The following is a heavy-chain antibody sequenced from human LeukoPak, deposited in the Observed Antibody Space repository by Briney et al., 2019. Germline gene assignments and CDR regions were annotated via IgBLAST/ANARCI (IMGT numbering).Heavy chain of an antibody. CDR1: GGSIGSGGYS. Sequence: PSETLSLTCTVSGGSIGSGGYSWSWIRQPPGKGLEWIGYIYHSGSTYYNPSLKSRVTISVDRSKNQFSLKLSSVTAADTAVYYCARVANSNSFDYWGQGTLVTVSS. D-gene: IGHD5-12*01. CDR2: IYHSGST. CDR3: ARVANSNSFDY. V-gene: IGHV4-30-2*01. J-gene: IGHJ4*02.